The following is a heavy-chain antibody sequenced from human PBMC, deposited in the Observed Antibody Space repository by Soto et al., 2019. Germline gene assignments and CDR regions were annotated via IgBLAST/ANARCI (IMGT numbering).Heavy chain of an antibody. CDR3: ARDITDGGNYYYDGMDV. D-gene: IGHD3-10*01. Sequence: PGGSLRLSCAASGFTFSSYGMHWVRQAPGKGLEWVAVIWYDGSNKYYADSVKGRFTISRDNSKNTLYLQMNSLRAEDTAVYYCARDITDGGNYYYDGMDVWAQGTTVTVSS. CDR1: GFTFSSYG. J-gene: IGHJ6*02. V-gene: IGHV3-33*01. CDR2: IWYDGSNK.